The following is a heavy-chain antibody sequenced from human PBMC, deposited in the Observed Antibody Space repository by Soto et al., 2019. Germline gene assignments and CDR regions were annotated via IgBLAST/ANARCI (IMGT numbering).Heavy chain of an antibody. Sequence: EVQLVESGGGLVKPGGSLRLSCAASGFTFSTYSMNWVRQAPGKGLEWVSAISGSGGSTYYADSVKGRFTISRDNSKNTLYLQMNSLRAEDTAVYYCAKDDSSGYYPNWFDPWGQGTLVTVSS. CDR1: GFTFSTYS. CDR3: AKDDSSGYYPNWFDP. D-gene: IGHD3-22*01. J-gene: IGHJ5*02. V-gene: IGHV3-23*04. CDR2: ISGSGGST.